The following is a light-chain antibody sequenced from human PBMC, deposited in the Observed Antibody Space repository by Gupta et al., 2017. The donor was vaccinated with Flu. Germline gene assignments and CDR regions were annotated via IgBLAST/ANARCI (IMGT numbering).Light chain of an antibody. Sequence: QSGLTQPACESGSPGQSITISCTGTSSDVGGYNYVSWYQQHPGKAPILMIYEVSNRPSGVSHRFSGSTSGKTASLTISGLQAEDEADYYCSSYTSSSPLEIGGGTKLTVL. J-gene: IGLJ2*01. CDR2: EVS. CDR1: SSDVGGYNY. V-gene: IGLV2-14*01. CDR3: SSYTSSSPLE.